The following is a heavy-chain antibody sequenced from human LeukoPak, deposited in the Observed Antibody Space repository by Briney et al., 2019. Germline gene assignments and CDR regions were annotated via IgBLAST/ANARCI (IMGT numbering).Heavy chain of an antibody. CDR3: ARAVAAADSY. J-gene: IGHJ4*02. V-gene: IGHV3-30-3*01. D-gene: IGHD6-13*01. Sequence: GGSLRLSCAASGFTFSSYAMHWVRQAPGKGLEWVAVISYDGSNKYYADSVKGRFTISRDNSKNTLYLQMNSLRAEDTAVYYCARAVAAADSYWGRGTLVTVSS. CDR2: ISYDGSNK. CDR1: GFTFSSYA.